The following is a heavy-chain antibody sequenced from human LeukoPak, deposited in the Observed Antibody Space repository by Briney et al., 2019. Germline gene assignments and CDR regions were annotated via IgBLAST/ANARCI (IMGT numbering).Heavy chain of an antibody. CDR2: INPNSGGT. CDR3: AISIVGATMDAFDI. D-gene: IGHD1-26*01. CDR1: GYTFTGYY. J-gene: IGHJ3*02. V-gene: IGHV1-2*02. Sequence: ASVTVSFTASGYTFTGYYMHWVRQAPGQGLEWMGWINPNSGGTNYAQKFQGRVTMTRDTSISTAYMELSRLRSDDTAVYYCAISIVGATMDAFDIWGQGTMVTVSS.